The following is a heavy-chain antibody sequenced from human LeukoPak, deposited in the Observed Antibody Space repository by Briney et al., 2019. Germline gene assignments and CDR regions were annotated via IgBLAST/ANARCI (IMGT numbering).Heavy chain of an antibody. CDR1: GFTFSSYG. CDR3: ARYTMVRGGRQDY. CDR2: IRYDGSNK. V-gene: IGHV3-30*02. J-gene: IGHJ4*02. D-gene: IGHD3-10*01. Sequence: GGSLRLSCAASGFTFSSYGMHWVRQAPGKGLEWVAFIRYDGSNKYYADSVKGRFTISRDNSKNTLYLQMNSLRAEDTAVYYCARYTMVRGGRQDYWGQGTLVTVSS.